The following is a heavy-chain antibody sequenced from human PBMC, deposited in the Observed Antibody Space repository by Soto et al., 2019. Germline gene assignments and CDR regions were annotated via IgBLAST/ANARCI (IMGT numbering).Heavy chain of an antibody. CDR2: IGSDGRRA. CDR1: GFTFGRHG. D-gene: IGHD4-17*01. J-gene: IGHJ4*02. CDR3: ARDDDYGDNGLDY. V-gene: IGHV3-33*01. Sequence: QVQLVESGGGVVQPGGSLRLSCAASGFTFGRHGMHWVRQAPGKGLEWEAVIGSDGRRASYADSVKGRFTISRDNGQNTLYLQMNSLRAEETAVYYCARDDDYGDNGLDYWGQGTLVTVSS.